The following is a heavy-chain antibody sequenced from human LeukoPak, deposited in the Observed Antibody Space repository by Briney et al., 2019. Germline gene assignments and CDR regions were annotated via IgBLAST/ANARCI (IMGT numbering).Heavy chain of an antibody. CDR2: IYNSGST. CDR1: GGSISSNY. V-gene: IGHV4-59*01. CDR3: TRAWAAPHPFDX. J-gene: IGHJ4*02. D-gene: IGHD6-6*01. Sequence: SETLSLTCTVSGGSISSNYWTWIRQPPGKGLEWIGYIYNSGSTDYNPSLKSRVTISVDTSKNQFSLKLSSVTAADTAIYYCTRAWAAPHPFDXWXQGTLVTVSS.